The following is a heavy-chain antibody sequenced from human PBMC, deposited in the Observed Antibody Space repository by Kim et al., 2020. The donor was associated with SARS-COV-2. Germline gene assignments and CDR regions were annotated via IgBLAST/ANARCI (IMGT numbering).Heavy chain of an antibody. CDR3: ARDDNYGSGSYNTWLNWFDP. CDR1: GGTFSSYA. V-gene: IGHV1-69*13. Sequence: SVKVSCKASGGTFSSYAISWVRQAPGQGLEWMGGIIPIFGTANYAQKFQGRVTITADESTSTAYMELSSLRSEDTAVYYCARDDNYGSGSYNTWLNWFDPWGQGTLVTVSS. CDR2: IIPIFGTA. D-gene: IGHD3-10*01. J-gene: IGHJ5*02.